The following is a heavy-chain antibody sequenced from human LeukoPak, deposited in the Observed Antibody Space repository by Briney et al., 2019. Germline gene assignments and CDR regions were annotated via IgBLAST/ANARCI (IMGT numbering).Heavy chain of an antibody. D-gene: IGHD6-13*01. CDR1: GYTFTSYW. V-gene: IGHV5-51*01. CDR2: IYPGDSDT. CDR3: ASGSPGNSSSWYEDYYYGMDV. Sequence: GEPLKISCKGSGYTFTSYWIGWVRQMPGKGLEWMGIIYPGDSDTRYSPSFQGQVTISADKSISTAYLQWSSLKASDTAMYYCASGSPGNSSSWYEDYYYGMDVWGQGTTVTVSS. J-gene: IGHJ6*02.